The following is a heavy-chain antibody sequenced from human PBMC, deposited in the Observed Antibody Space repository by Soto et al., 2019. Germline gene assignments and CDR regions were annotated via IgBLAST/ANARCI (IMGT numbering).Heavy chain of an antibody. CDR1: GFTFSSYG. CDR2: ISYDGSNK. J-gene: IGHJ5*02. D-gene: IGHD1-7*01. V-gene: IGHV3-30*18. Sequence: QVQLVESGGGVVQPGRSLRLSCAASGFTFSSYGMHWVRQAPGKGLEWVAVISYDGSNKYYADSVKGRFTISRDNSKNTLYLQMNSLRAEDTAVYYCAKGLELLEWFDPWGQGTLVTVSS. CDR3: AKGLELLEWFDP.